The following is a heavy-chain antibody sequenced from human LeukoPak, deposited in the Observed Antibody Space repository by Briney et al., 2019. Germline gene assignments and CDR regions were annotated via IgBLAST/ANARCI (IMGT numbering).Heavy chain of an antibody. J-gene: IGHJ4*02. CDR2: IRYDGSKK. CDR3: AKDIGSYYDY. Sequence: GGSLRLSCAASGFTFSSYGMHWVRQAPGKGLEWVAFIRYDGSKKYYADSVKGRFTISRDNSKNTLYLEMNSLRAEDTAVYYCAKDIGSYYDYWGQGILVTVSS. V-gene: IGHV3-30*02. D-gene: IGHD3-10*01. CDR1: GFTFSSYG.